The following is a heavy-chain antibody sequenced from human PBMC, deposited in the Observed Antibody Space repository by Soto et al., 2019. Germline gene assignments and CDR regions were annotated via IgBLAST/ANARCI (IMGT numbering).Heavy chain of an antibody. CDR3: VVSTGWWSFLY. D-gene: IGHD6-19*01. CDR2: ISTAKGYA. CDR1: GYTFTTFD. V-gene: IGHV1-3*04. J-gene: IGHJ1*01. Sequence: QVQLVQSGAEVQRPGASVKVSCQASGYTFTTFDMHWVRQAPGQSLEWMGWISTAKGYAKYSQKFQGRVTMTRDTSASAGYMELSSLRSEDTAVYFCVVSTGWWSFLYWGQGTLVTVPS.